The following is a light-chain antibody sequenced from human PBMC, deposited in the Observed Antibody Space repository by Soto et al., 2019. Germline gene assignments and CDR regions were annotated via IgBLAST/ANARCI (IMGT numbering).Light chain of an antibody. J-gene: IGKJ1*01. CDR2: AAS. CDR3: QQLNSYPWT. Sequence: DIQLTQSPSFLSASVGDRVTITCRASQGISSYLAWYQQKPGKAPKLLIYAASTLQSGVPSRFSGSGSGTEFTLTINSLQPDDFATYYCQQLNSYPWTFGQGTKVEIK. V-gene: IGKV1-9*01. CDR1: QGISSY.